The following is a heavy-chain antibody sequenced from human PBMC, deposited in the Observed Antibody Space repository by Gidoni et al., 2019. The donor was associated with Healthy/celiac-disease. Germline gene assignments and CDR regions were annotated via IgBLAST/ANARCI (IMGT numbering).Heavy chain of an antibody. D-gene: IGHD6-19*01. CDR1: GFTFSSYD. CDR3: ARGAVAVQDYYYYGMDV. V-gene: IGHV3-13*01. J-gene: IGHJ6*02. CDR2: IGTAGDT. Sequence: EVQLVESGGGLVQPGGSLRLSCAASGFTFSSYDMHWVRQATGKGLEWVSAIGTAGDTYYPGSVKGRFTISRENAKNSLYLQMNSLRAGDTAVYYCARGAVAVQDYYYYGMDVWGQGTTVTVSS.